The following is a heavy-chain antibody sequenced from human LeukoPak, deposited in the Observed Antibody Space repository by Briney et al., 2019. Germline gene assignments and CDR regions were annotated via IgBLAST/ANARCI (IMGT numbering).Heavy chain of an antibody. CDR3: TKTEVPGGYYYGMDV. D-gene: IGHD2-2*01. J-gene: IGHJ6*02. CDR2: ISYDGTNK. Sequence: GGSLRLSCAASGFTFSDYGMHWVRQAPGKGLEWVAVISYDGTNKYYRDSVKGRFTISRGNSKNTLYLQMNSLRPEDTAVYYCTKTEVPGGYYYGMDVWGQGTTVTVSS. CDR1: GFTFSDYG. V-gene: IGHV3-30*18.